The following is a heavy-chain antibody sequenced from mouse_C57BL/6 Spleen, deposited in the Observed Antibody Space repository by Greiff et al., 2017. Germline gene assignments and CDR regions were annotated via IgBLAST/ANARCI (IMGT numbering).Heavy chain of an antibody. V-gene: IGHV7-3*01. J-gene: IGHJ3*01. CDR3: ARYSGGSYAY. CDR1: GFTFTDYY. D-gene: IGHD1-1*02. CDR2: IRNKANGYTT. Sequence: EVQLVESGGGLVQPGGSLSLSCAASGFTFTDYYMSWVRQPPGQALEWLGFIRNKANGYTTEYSASVKGRFTISRDNSQSILYLQMNALRAEDSATYYCARYSGGSYAYWGQGTLVTVSA.